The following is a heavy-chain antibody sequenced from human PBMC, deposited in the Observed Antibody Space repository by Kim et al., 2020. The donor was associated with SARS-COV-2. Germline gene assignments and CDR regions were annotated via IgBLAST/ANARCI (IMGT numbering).Heavy chain of an antibody. J-gene: IGHJ6*02. V-gene: IGHV1-69*13. Sequence: SVKVSCKASGGTFSSYAISWVRQAPGQGLEWMGGIIPIFGTANYAQKFQGRVTITADESTSTAYMELSSLRSEDTAVYYCARGLIRPRDCSGGSCSYMKLGYQLNYYYYYGMDVWGQGTTVTVSS. CDR2: IIPIFGTA. CDR3: ARGLIRPRDCSGGSCSYMKLGYQLNYYYYYGMDV. D-gene: IGHD2-15*01. CDR1: GGTFSSYA.